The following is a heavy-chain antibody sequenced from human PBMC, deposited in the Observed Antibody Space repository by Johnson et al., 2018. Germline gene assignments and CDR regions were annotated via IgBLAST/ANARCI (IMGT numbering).Heavy chain of an antibody. V-gene: IGHV3-66*02. D-gene: IGHD3-22*01. CDR2: IYSGGST. CDR1: GFTVSSNY. J-gene: IGHJ6*03. Sequence: VQLVQSGGGLVQPGGSLRLSCAASGFTVSSNYMSWVRQAPGQGLEWVSVIYSGGSTYYADSVKGRFTISSDTPKNTLYLQMNSLRAEDTAVYYCARETYYYDSSGYWGNYYYYYMDVWGKGTTVTVSS. CDR3: ARETYYYDSSGYWGNYYYYYMDV.